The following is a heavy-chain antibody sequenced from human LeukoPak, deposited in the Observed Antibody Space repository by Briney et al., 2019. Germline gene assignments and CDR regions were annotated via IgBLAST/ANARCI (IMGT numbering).Heavy chain of an antibody. CDR3: ARWGDYVWGSYRPNRARWFDP. Sequence: SETLSLTCTVSGGSISFSTYHWGWIRQPPGKGLEWIGTIYYSGSTYYNPSLKSRVTISVDTSKNQFSLKLSSVTAADTAVYYCARWGDYVWGSYRPNRARWFDPWGQGTLVTVSS. D-gene: IGHD3-16*02. V-gene: IGHV4-39*07. CDR2: IYYSGST. J-gene: IGHJ5*02. CDR1: GGSISFSTYH.